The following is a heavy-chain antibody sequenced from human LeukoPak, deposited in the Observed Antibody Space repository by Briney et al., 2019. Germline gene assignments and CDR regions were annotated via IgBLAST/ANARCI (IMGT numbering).Heavy chain of an antibody. D-gene: IGHD7-27*01. Sequence: PGGSLRLSCAASGFTFSNYAITWIRQAPGKGLEWVSEISGSGESTYYGDSVKGRFTISRDNSKNTLYLQMDSLRAGDTAVYYCAREHWDFDYWGQGTLVTVSS. V-gene: IGHV3-23*01. CDR2: ISGSGEST. CDR3: AREHWDFDY. CDR1: GFTFSNYA. J-gene: IGHJ4*02.